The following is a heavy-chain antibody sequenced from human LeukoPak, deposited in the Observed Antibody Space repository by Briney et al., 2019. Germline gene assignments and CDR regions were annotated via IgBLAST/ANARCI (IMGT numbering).Heavy chain of an antibody. CDR2: ISWNSGII. Sequence: GRSLRLSCVASGFTFLDYAMHWVRPARGKGGAWVSGISWNSGIIGYVGAVKGRFTISRDNDKNSVFLQMNSLRAEDTALYYCARIGHDLCQTFDSWGHGTLITVPS. V-gene: IGHV3-9*01. CDR3: ARIGHDLCQTFDS. D-gene: IGHD1-1*01. J-gene: IGHJ5*01. CDR1: GFTFLDYA.